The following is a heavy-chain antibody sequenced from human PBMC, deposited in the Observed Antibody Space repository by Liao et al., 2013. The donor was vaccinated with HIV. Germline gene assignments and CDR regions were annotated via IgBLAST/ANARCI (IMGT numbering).Heavy chain of an antibody. Sequence: QVQLQESGSGLVKPSETLSLTCTVSGGPVSSYYWNWIRQPPGKGLEWIGFVHHSGDTNYNPSLKSRVTMSMDTSSNHFSLKLSSATSADTAVYYCARRVGGVRAAGEIDYWGQGTLVTVSS. CDR3: ARRVGGVRAAGEIDY. J-gene: IGHJ4*02. D-gene: IGHD6-13*01. CDR1: GGPVSSYY. CDR2: VHHSGDT. V-gene: IGHV4-59*02.